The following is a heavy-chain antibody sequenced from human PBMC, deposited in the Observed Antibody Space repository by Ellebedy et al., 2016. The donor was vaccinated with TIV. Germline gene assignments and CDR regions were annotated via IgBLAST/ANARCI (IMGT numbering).Heavy chain of an antibody. J-gene: IGHJ4*02. V-gene: IGHV3-21*01. CDR1: GFTFDDYA. CDR2: IISSSSYI. D-gene: IGHD4-17*01. Sequence: GESLKISCAASGFTFDDYAMHWVRQAPGKGLEWVSSIISSSSYIYYADSVKGRFTISRDNAKNSLYLQMNSLRAEDTAVYYCARDDDYGDDYFDYWGQGTLVTVSS. CDR3: ARDDDYGDDYFDY.